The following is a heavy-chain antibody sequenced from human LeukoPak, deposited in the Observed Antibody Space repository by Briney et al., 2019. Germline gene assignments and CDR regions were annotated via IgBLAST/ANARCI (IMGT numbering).Heavy chain of an antibody. CDR3: ARRLPPRAFDI. D-gene: IGHD2-21*02. Sequence: SETLSLTCTVSGGSISSYYWSWIRQPPGKGLEWIGYIYYSGSTNYNPSLKSRVTISVDTSKNQFSLKLSSVAAADTAVYYYARRLPPRAFDIWGQGTMVTVSS. CDR2: IYYSGST. V-gene: IGHV4-59*01. J-gene: IGHJ3*02. CDR1: GGSISSYY.